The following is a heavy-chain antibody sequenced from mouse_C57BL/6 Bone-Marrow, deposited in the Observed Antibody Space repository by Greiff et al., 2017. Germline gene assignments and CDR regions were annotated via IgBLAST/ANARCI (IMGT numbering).Heavy chain of an antibody. V-gene: IGHV1-69*01. J-gene: IGHJ1*03. CDR2: IDPSDSYT. CDR3: ARRGYDYDGYCDV. D-gene: IGHD2-4*01. CDR1: GYTFTSYW. Sequence: QVQLQQPGAELVLPGASVKLSCKASGYTFTSYWMHWVKQRPGQGLEWIGEIDPSDSYTNYNQKFTGKSTLTVDKSSSTAYMQLSSLTSEDSAVYYCARRGYDYDGYCDVWGTGTTVTVSS.